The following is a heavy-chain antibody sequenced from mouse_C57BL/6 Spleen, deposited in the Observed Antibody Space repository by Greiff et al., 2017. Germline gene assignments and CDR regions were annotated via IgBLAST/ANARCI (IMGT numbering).Heavy chain of an antibody. CDR2: IYPGDGDT. J-gene: IGHJ2*01. CDR1: GYAFSSSW. D-gene: IGHD3-2*02. Sequence: QVQLQQSGPELVKPGASVKISCKASGYAFSSSWMNWVKQRPGKGLEWIGRIYPGDGDTNYNGKFKGKATLTADKSSSTAYMQLSSLTSEYSAVYFCASGDSSGSFDYWGQGTTLTVSS. CDR3: ASGDSSGSFDY. V-gene: IGHV1-82*01.